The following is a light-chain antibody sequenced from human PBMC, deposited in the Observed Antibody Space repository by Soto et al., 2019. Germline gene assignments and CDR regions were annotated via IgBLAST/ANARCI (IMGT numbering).Light chain of an antibody. CDR1: ESVTRSH. Sequence: EIVLTQSPDTLSLSPGERATLSCRASESVTRSHLAWYQQKPGQTPRLLIYDASSRATGIPDRFSGSGSGTYFTLTISRLEPEDFAVYYCQYYGSSRNTFGQGTRLEIK. V-gene: IGKV3-20*01. CDR2: DAS. CDR3: QYYGSSRNT. J-gene: IGKJ5*01.